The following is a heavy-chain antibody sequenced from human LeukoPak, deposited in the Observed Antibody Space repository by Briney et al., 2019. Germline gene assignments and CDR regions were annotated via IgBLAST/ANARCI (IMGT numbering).Heavy chain of an antibody. CDR1: GFTFSSHA. CDR2: ITDDGTNK. D-gene: IGHD6-19*01. J-gene: IGHJ4*02. V-gene: IGHV3-30-3*01. Sequence: GGSLRLSCAASGFTFSSHAMHWVRQAPGQGLEWVAVITDDGTNKYHADSVKGRFTISRDSSKYTMYLQMNSLSAEDTAVYYCARDLRGWYSIDYWGQGTLVTVSS. CDR3: ARDLRGWYSIDY.